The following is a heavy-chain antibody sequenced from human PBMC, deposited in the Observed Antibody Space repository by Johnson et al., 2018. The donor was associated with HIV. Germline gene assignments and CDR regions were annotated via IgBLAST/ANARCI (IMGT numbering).Heavy chain of an antibody. CDR2: TSYDGKNK. D-gene: IGHD2-15*01. CDR3: ARDRIQWWSYVGTFDV. Sequence: QMMLVESGGGVVQPGRSLRLSCAASGFTFSTYGMHWVRQAPGKGLEWVAVTSYDGKNKDYGQSVRGRVTISRDNSKSTLILQMDSLRADDTAVYYCARDRIQWWSYVGTFDVWGQGTTVTVSS. J-gene: IGHJ3*01. CDR1: GFTFSTYG. V-gene: IGHV3-30*19.